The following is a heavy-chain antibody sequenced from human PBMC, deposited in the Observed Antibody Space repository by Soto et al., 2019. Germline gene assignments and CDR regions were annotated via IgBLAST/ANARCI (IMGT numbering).Heavy chain of an antibody. CDR3: ARDLYQLPTMSYYYYGMDV. CDR1: GFTFSSYW. Sequence: GGSLRLACAASGFTFSSYWMTWVRQAPGKGLEWVANIKEDGSEKYYVDSVKGRFTISRDNAKNSLYLQMNSLRAEDTAVYYCARDLYQLPTMSYYYYGMDVWGQGTTVTVSS. D-gene: IGHD2-2*01. CDR2: IKEDGSEK. V-gene: IGHV3-7*03. J-gene: IGHJ6*02.